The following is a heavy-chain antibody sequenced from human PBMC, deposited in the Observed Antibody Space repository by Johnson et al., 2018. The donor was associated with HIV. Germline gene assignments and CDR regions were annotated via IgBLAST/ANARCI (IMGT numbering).Heavy chain of an antibody. Sequence: VLLVESGGGVVQPGRSLRLSCAASGFAFRTHWMVWVRQVPGKGPVWVARIYNDGSRTRYADSVKGRFSISRDNAKHSLYLQMNRLRAEDTSVYYCARDALESPWGFDIWGQGTMVTVSS. V-gene: IGHV3-74*01. CDR3: ARDALESPWGFDI. D-gene: IGHD7-27*01. J-gene: IGHJ3*02. CDR2: IYNDGSRT. CDR1: GFAFRTHW.